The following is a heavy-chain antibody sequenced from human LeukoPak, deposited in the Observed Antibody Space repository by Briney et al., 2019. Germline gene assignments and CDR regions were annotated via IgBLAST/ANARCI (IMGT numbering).Heavy chain of an antibody. J-gene: IGHJ4*02. CDR2: ISSSSSYI. CDR3: AKDSRRSSTSCYGY. D-gene: IGHD2-2*01. V-gene: IGHV3-21*01. CDR1: GFTFSSYS. Sequence: GGSLRLSCAASGFTFSSYSMNWVRQAPGKGLEWVSSISSSSSYIYYADSVKGRFTISRDNAKNSLYLQMNSLRAEDTAVYYCAKDSRRSSTSCYGYWGQGTLVTVSS.